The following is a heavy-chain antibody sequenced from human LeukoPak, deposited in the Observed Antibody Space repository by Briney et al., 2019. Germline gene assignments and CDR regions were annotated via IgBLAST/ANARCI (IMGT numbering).Heavy chain of an antibody. CDR3: ARGSPARGRFPFNY. V-gene: IGHV1-2*02. CDR2: ISPNSGDT. D-gene: IGHD6-19*01. Sequence: ASVKVSCKASGYTFTDYYMHWVRQAPGQGLEWMGWISPNSGDTKYAQNFQGEVTMTRDTSISTAYMELNNLNSDDTAVYYCARGSPARGRFPFNYWGQGTLVTVSS. J-gene: IGHJ4*02. CDR1: GYTFTDYY.